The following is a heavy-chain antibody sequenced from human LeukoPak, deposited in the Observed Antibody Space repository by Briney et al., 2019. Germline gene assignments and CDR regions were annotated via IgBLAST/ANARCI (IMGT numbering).Heavy chain of an antibody. CDR2: IYYSGST. Sequence: PSETLSLTCTVSGGSISGYYWSWIRQPPGKGLEWIGYIYYSGSTNHNPSLRSRVTISVDTSKNQFSLKLTSVTAADTAVYYCARGISGSYTSPHYWGQGTLVTVSS. D-gene: IGHD1-26*01. J-gene: IGHJ4*02. V-gene: IGHV4-59*01. CDR3: ARGISGSYTSPHY. CDR1: GGSISGYY.